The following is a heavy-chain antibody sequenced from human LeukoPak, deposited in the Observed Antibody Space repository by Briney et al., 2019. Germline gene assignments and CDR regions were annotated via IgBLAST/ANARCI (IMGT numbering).Heavy chain of an antibody. CDR2: IYYSGST. Sequence: PSETLSLTCTVSGGSISNYYWSWIRQPPGKGLEWIGYIYYSGSTNYNPSLKSRVTISVDTSKNQFSLKLSSVTAADTAVYYCARDVAPLYYYDSSGYQAWGQGTLVTVSS. D-gene: IGHD3-22*01. J-gene: IGHJ5*02. V-gene: IGHV4-59*01. CDR3: ARDVAPLYYYDSSGYQA. CDR1: GGSISNYY.